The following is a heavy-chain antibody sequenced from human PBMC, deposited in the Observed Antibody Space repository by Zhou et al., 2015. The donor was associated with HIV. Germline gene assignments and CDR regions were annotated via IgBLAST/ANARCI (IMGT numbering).Heavy chain of an antibody. Sequence: QVQLVQSGAEVKKPGSSVKVSCKASGGPFNSYAISWVRQAPGQGLEWMGGIIPIFGTATYAQKFQGRVTIIADKSTSTAYMELRSLRSEDTAIYYCARDRGGATRPDWRYFDLWGRGTLVTVSS. CDR1: GGPFNSYA. J-gene: IGHJ2*01. V-gene: IGHV1-69*06. D-gene: IGHD6-6*01. CDR2: IIPIFGTA. CDR3: ARDRGGATRPDWRYFDL.